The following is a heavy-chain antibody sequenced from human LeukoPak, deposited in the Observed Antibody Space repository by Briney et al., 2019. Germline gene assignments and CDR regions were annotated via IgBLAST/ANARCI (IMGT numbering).Heavy chain of an antibody. J-gene: IGHJ4*02. V-gene: IGHV4-34*01. CDR1: GGSYSGYY. D-gene: IGHD5-18*01. Sequence: PSETLSLTCAVYGGSYSGYYWSWIRQPPGKGLEWIGEINHSGSTNYNPSLKSRVTISVDTSKNQFSLKLSSVTAADTAVYYCARHKREYSYGFFDYWGQGTLVTVSS. CDR3: ARHKREYSYGFFDY. CDR2: INHSGST.